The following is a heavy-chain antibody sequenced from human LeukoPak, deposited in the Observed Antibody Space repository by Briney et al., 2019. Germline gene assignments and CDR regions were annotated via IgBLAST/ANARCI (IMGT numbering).Heavy chain of an antibody. CDR2: IYYSGST. CDR1: GGSISSSSYY. D-gene: IGHD4-23*01. CDR3: ARRNDYGGNFDY. Sequence: PSETLSLTCTVSGGSISSSSYYWGWIRQPPGKGLEWIGSIYYSGSTYYNPSLKSRVTISVDTSKNQFSLKLSSVTAADTAVYYCARRNDYGGNFDYWGQGTLVTVSS. V-gene: IGHV4-39*01. J-gene: IGHJ4*02.